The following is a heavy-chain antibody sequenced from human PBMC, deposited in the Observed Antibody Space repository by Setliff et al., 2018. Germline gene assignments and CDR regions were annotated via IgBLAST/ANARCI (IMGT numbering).Heavy chain of an antibody. V-gene: IGHV4-34*01. D-gene: IGHD2-21*02. Sequence: PSETLSLTCTVYGGSFSDYYWGWVRQPPGKGLEWIGEINHSGSTNYIPSLKSRLTVSVDTSKNQFSLKLTSVTAADTAVYYCARDLYCGGHCYQLFDSWGQGTLVTVSS. CDR1: GGSFSDYY. CDR3: ARDLYCGGHCYQLFDS. J-gene: IGHJ4*02. CDR2: INHSGST.